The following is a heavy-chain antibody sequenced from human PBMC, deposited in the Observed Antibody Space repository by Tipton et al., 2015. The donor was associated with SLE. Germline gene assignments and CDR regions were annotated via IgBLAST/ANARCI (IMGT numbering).Heavy chain of an antibody. CDR3: ARGGLGGNSRYYYDMDV. CDR2: IYQNGRT. CDR1: GDSISTYY. Sequence: TLSLTCTVSGDSISTYYWSWIRQPPGKGLEWIGYIYQNGRTKYNASLQSRATISLDTSKSEFSLKLTSVTAADTAVYYCARGGLGGNSRYYYDMDVWGKGTTVTVSS. J-gene: IGHJ6*03. V-gene: IGHV4-59*01. D-gene: IGHD4-23*01.